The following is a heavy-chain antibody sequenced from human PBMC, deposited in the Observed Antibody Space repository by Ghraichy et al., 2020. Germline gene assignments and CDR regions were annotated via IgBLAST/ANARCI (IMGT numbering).Heavy chain of an antibody. Sequence: GGSLRLSCAASGFTFSSYWMSWVRQAPGKGLEWVANIKQDGSGKYYVDSVKGRFTISRDNAKNSLYLQMNSLRAEDTAVYYCARDRIFYFYYDSSGYLFQHWGQGTLVTVSS. D-gene: IGHD3-22*01. CDR3: ARDRIFYFYYDSSGYLFQH. CDR2: IKQDGSGK. CDR1: GFTFSSYW. V-gene: IGHV3-7*01. J-gene: IGHJ1*01.